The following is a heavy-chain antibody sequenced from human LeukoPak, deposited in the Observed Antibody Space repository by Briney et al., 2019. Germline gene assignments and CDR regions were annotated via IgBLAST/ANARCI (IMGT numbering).Heavy chain of an antibody. CDR3: AKARGATYGTYYFDY. CDR2: IWFDGSVS. D-gene: IGHD4/OR15-4a*01. V-gene: IGHV3-33*06. J-gene: IGHJ4*02. CDR1: GFTFSSYG. Sequence: GGSLRLSCAASGFTFSSYGMHWVRQAPGKGLEWVADIWFDGSVSHHADSVKGRFTISRDNSKNTLFLQMNSLRAEDTAVYYCAKARGATYGTYYFDYWGQGSLVTVSS.